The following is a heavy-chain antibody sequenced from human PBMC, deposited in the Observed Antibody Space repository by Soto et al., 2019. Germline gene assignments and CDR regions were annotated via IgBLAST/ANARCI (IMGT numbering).Heavy chain of an antibody. CDR1: GFTFSSYG. CDR3: ARDGEGDYSNSYYYYYMDV. J-gene: IGHJ6*03. Sequence: QVQLVESGGGVVQPGRSLRLSCAASGFTFSSYGMHWVRQAPGKGLEWVAVIWYDGSNKYYADSVKGRFTISRDNSKNTLFLQMNSLTAEHTAVYYCARDGEGDYSNSYYYYYMDVWGKGTTVTVSS. CDR2: IWYDGSNK. D-gene: IGHD4-4*01. V-gene: IGHV3-33*01.